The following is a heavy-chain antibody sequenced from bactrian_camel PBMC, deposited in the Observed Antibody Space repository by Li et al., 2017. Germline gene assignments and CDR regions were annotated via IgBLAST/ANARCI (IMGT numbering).Heavy chain of an antibody. CDR2: IQSDGTT. V-gene: IGHV3S53*01. CDR3: VKHPNY. Sequence: QVQLVESGGGSVRAGGSLRLSCAYSRDTYSVYCMGWFRQAPGKEREGVAAIQSDGTTTYPDSVKGRFTISRDNAKNTVNLQMNSLIPEDTAVYYCVKHPNYWGQGTQVTVS. CDR1: RDTYSVYC. J-gene: IGHJ4*01.